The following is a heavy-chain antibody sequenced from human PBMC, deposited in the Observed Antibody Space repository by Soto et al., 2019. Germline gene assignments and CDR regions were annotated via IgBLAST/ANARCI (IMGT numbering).Heavy chain of an antibody. CDR1: GFTFSSYS. D-gene: IGHD2-2*01. CDR3: ARGGLGYCSSTSCSGPFGY. CDR2: ISSSSSTI. Sequence: GGSLRLSCAASGFTFSSYSMNWVRQAPGKGLEWVSYISSSSSTIYYADSVKGRFTISRDNAKNSLYLQMNSLRAEDTAVYYCARGGLGYCSSTSCSGPFGYWGQGTLVTVSS. J-gene: IGHJ4*02. V-gene: IGHV3-48*01.